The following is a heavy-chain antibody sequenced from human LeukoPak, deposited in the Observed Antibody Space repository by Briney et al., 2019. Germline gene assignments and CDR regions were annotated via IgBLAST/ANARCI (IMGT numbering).Heavy chain of an antibody. J-gene: IGHJ4*02. CDR2: ISYDGSNK. CDR3: AKSRYEFYGDFYYFDY. CDR1: GLTFSSYG. D-gene: IGHD4-17*01. V-gene: IGHV3-30*18. Sequence: RGSLRLSCAASGLTFSSYGMPWARQAPGKGLEWVAVISYDGSNKYYADSVKGRFTISRDNSKNTLYLQMNSLRAEDTAVYYCAKSRYEFYGDFYYFDYWGQGTLVTVSS.